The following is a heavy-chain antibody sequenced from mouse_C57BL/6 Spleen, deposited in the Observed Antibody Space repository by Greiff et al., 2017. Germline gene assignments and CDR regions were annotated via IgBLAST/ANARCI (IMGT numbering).Heavy chain of an antibody. Sequence: QVQLQQSGAELARPGASVKLSCKASGYTFTSYGISWVKQRTGQGLEWIGEIYPRSGNTYYNEKFKGKATLTADKFSSTAYMELRSLTSEDSAVYFCARRWDGPFDYWGQGTTLTVSS. CDR3: ARRWDGPFDY. D-gene: IGHD4-1*01. V-gene: IGHV1-81*01. CDR2: IYPRSGNT. J-gene: IGHJ2*01. CDR1: GYTFTSYG.